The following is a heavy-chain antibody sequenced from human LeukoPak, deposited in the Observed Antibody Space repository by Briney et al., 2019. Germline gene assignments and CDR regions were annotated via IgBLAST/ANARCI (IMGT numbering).Heavy chain of an antibody. J-gene: IGHJ4*02. D-gene: IGHD5-18*01. CDR3: ARGLDTAMAEVTDY. Sequence: ASVKVSCXASGYTFTSYDINWVRQATGQGLVWMGWMNPNSGNTGYAQKFRGRVTMTRNTSISTAYMELSSLRSEDTAVYYCARGLDTAMAEVTDYWGQGTLVTVSS. CDR2: MNPNSGNT. V-gene: IGHV1-8*01. CDR1: GYTFTSYD.